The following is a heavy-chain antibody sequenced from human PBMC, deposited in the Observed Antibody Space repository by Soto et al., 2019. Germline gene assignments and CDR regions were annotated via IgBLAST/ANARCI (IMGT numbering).Heavy chain of an antibody. Sequence: QVQLQESGPGLVEPSQTLSLTCSVSGGSISSGDYYWSWLRQPPGKGLEWIGYMFYVGATYYNPSLKSRVTISLDRSKNPFTLKLSTVTAADTAVYHCARVVRFCSSPSCRGRNWFDPWGEGTLVTVTS. CDR1: GGSISSGDYY. D-gene: IGHD2-2*01. CDR2: MFYVGAT. CDR3: ARVVRFCSSPSCRGRNWFDP. V-gene: IGHV4-30-4*01. J-gene: IGHJ5*02.